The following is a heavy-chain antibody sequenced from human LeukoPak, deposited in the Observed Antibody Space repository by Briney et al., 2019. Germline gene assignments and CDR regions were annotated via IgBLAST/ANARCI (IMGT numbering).Heavy chain of an antibody. V-gene: IGHV3-48*03. CDR1: EFAFSVYE. CDR3: ATLTVASTFDY. CDR2: ISSSGDTR. J-gene: IGHJ4*02. D-gene: IGHD6-19*01. Sequence: PGGSLRLSCAASEFAFSVYEMYGVRQAPGKGLEWVSYISSSGDTRYYADSVKGRFTISRDNAKNSLYLQMNSLRAEDTAVYYCATLTVASTFDYWGQGALVTVSS.